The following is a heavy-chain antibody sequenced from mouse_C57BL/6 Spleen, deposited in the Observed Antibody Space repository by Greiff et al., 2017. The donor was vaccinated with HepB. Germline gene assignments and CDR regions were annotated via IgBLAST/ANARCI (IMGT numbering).Heavy chain of an antibody. J-gene: IGHJ3*01. CDR3: TREVYDYDTLFAY. V-gene: IGHV5-9-1*02. Sequence: EVKLMESGEGLVKPGGSLTLSCAASGFTFSSYAMSWVRQTPEKRLEWVAYISSGGDYIYYADTVKGRFTISRDNARNTLYLQMSSLKSEDTAMYYCTREVYDYDTLFAYWGQGTLVTVSA. D-gene: IGHD2-4*01. CDR2: ISSGGDYI. CDR1: GFTFSSYA.